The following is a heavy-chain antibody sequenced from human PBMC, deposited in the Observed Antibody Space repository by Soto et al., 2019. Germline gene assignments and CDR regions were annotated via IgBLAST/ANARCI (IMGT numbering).Heavy chain of an antibody. D-gene: IGHD3-10*01. CDR1: GGIFFTSG. V-gene: IGHV1-69*06. CDR2: IIPFLGTT. J-gene: IGHJ4*02. CDR3: ARETAHRGASGRPLQPGNFDS. Sequence: QVQLVQSGAEVKMPGSSVKVSCKTSGGIFFTSGLSWVRQAPGQGLEWMGGIIPFLGTTNHAQKFQGRVTCTADKSTYTVYLELSDLTFEDTATDYCARETAHRGASGRPLQPGNFDSWGQGTLVTVSS.